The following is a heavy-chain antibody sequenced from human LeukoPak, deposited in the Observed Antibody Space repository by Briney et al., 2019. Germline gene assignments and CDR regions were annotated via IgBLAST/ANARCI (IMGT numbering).Heavy chain of an antibody. D-gene: IGHD3-22*01. CDR2: ISAYNGNT. V-gene: IGHV1-18*01. CDR3: ARPVYDSRGRRAFDI. J-gene: IGHJ3*02. Sequence: ASVKVSCKASGYTFTSYGISWVRQAPGQGLEWMGWISAYNGNTNYAQKLQGRVTMTTDTSTSTAYMELSSLRSEDTAVYYCARPVYDSRGRRAFDIWGQGTMVTVSS. CDR1: GYTFTSYG.